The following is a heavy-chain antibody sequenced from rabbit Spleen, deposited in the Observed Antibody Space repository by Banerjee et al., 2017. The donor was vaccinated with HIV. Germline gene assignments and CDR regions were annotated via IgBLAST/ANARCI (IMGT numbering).Heavy chain of an antibody. D-gene: IGHD8-1*01. V-gene: IGHV1S45*01. CDR2: IYGGSSGST. CDR3: ARDTGSSFSSYGMDL. J-gene: IGHJ6*01. CDR1: GFSFSSSYY. Sequence: QQQLEESGGGLVKPGGTLTLTCTASGFSFSSSYYICWVRQAPGKGLECIACIYGGSSGSTYYASWAKGRFTISETSSTTVTLQMTSLTAADTATYFCARDTGSSFSSYGMDLWGPGTLVTVS.